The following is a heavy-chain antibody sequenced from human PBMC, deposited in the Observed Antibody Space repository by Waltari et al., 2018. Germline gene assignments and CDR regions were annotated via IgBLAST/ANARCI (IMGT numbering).Heavy chain of an antibody. V-gene: IGHV4-61*02. CDR3: ARDPVAGSFDY. J-gene: IGHJ4*02. D-gene: IGHD6-19*01. CDR2: LDTSGST. CDR1: GGSISSGSYY. Sequence: QVQLQESGPGLVKPSQTLSLTCTVSGGSISSGSYYWSWIRQPAGKGLEWIGRLDTSGSTNYNPSLKSRVTISVDTSKNQFSLKLSSVTAADTAVYYCARDPVAGSFDYWGQGTLVTVSS.